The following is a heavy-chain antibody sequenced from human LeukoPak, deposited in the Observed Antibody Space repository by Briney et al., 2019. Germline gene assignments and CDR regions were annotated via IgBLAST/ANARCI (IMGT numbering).Heavy chain of an antibody. J-gene: IGHJ4*02. D-gene: IGHD3-22*01. CDR1: GGTFSSYA. Sequence: SVKVSCRASGGTFSSYAISWVRQAPGQGLEWMGGIIPIFGTANYAQKFQGRVTITADESTSTAYMELSSLRSEDTAVYYCAREGPPDSSGYYSPFDYWGQGTLVTVSS. CDR3: AREGPPDSSGYYSPFDY. CDR2: IIPIFGTA. V-gene: IGHV1-69*01.